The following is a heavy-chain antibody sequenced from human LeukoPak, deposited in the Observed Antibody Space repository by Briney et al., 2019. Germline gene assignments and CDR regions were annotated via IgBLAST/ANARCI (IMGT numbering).Heavy chain of an antibody. CDR2: ISAYNGIT. J-gene: IGHJ5*02. D-gene: IGHD6-6*01. CDR3: ARIEYSSSAPWFDP. CDR1: GYTFTSYG. Sequence: GASVKVSCKASGYTFTSYGISWVRQAPGQGLEWMGWISAYNGITNYAQKLQGRVTMTTDTSTSTAYMELRSLRSDDTAVYYCARIEYSSSAPWFDPWGQGTLVTVSS. V-gene: IGHV1-18*01.